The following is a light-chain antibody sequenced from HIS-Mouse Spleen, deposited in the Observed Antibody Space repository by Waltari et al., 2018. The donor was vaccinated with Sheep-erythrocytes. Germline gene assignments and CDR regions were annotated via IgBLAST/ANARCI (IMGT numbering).Light chain of an antibody. CDR3: QAWDSSTAWV. V-gene: IGLV2-8*01. CDR1: SSDVGGYNY. J-gene: IGLJ3*02. Sequence: QSALTQPPSASGSPGPSVTISCTGTSSDVGGYNYVSWYQQHPGKAPKLMIYEVSKRPSGVPDRFSGSNSGNTATLTISGTQAMDEADYYCQAWDSSTAWVFGGGTKLTVL. CDR2: EVS.